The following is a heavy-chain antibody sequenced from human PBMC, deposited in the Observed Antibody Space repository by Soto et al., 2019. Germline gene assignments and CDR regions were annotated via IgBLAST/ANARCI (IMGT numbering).Heavy chain of an antibody. J-gene: IGHJ5*02. Sequence: QVQLVQSGGEVKRPGASVKVSCKTSGYTFSNYGITWVRQAPGQPLEWLGWISLYSDGTNYAKKFQGRASMTTDTSTTTAYMELRSVRSDDTAVYYGARVVPGAEAWFGPWGQGTLVTVSS. V-gene: IGHV1-18*01. CDR2: ISLYSDGT. CDR3: ARVVPGAEAWFGP. D-gene: IGHD2-2*01. CDR1: GYTFSNYG.